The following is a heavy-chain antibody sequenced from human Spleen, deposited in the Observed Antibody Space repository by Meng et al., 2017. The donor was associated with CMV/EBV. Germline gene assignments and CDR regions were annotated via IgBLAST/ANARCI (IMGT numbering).Heavy chain of an antibody. CDR1: GFTFSGFA. D-gene: IGHD2-15*01. J-gene: IGHJ6*02. Sequence: GESLKISCAGSGFTFSGFAMHWVRQAPGKGLEWVALISYAGSSKYYADSVKGRFSISRDNASLQMNSLRAEDTAVYHCARDPRGGGYYYAMDVWGQGTTVTVSS. V-gene: IGHV3-30-3*01. CDR2: ISYAGSSK. CDR3: ARDPRGGGYYYAMDV.